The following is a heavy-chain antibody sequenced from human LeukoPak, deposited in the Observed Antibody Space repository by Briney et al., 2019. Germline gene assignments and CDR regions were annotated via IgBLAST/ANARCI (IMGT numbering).Heavy chain of an antibody. J-gene: IGHJ4*02. Sequence: GESLKISCKGSGYSFTTYWIGWVRQMPGKGLEWMGIIYPDDSDTRYSPSFQGQVTISADKSISTAYLQWSSLRASGTAMYYCARSSSNYNYWGQGTLVTVSS. V-gene: IGHV5-51*01. D-gene: IGHD6-13*01. CDR1: GYSFTTYW. CDR3: ARSSSNYNY. CDR2: IYPDDSDT.